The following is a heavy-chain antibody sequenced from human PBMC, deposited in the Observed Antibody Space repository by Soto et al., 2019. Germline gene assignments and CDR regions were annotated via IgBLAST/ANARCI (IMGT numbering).Heavy chain of an antibody. V-gene: IGHV4-39*01. J-gene: IGHJ3*02. CDR3: ASSYYDYIWGSYSIVGAFDI. Sequence: SETLSLTCTVSGGSISSSSYYWGWIRQPPGKGLEWIGSIYYSGSTYYNPSLKSRVTISVDTSKDQFSLKLSSVTAADTAVYYCASSYYDYIWGSYSIVGAFDIWGQGTMVTVSS. D-gene: IGHD3-16*01. CDR2: IYYSGST. CDR1: GGSISSSSYY.